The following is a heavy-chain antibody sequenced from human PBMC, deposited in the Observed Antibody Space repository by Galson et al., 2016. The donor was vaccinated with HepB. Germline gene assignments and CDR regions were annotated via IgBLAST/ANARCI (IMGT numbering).Heavy chain of an antibody. V-gene: IGHV4-30-4*01. CDR2: IFYSGSP. Sequence: LTCTVSGASMRTGDYYWTWIRQPPGKGLELIGYIFYSGSPYYNPSLKSRVSISADMSNKQFSLKLSSVSAADTAVYFCARGGRFYFYGMDVWGQGATVTVSS. CDR3: ARGGRFYFYGMDV. J-gene: IGHJ6*02. D-gene: IGHD3-16*01. CDR1: GASMRTGDYY.